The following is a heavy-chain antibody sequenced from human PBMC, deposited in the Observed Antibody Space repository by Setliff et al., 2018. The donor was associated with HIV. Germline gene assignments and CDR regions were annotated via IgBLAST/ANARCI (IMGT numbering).Heavy chain of an antibody. D-gene: IGHD3-10*01. CDR2: IGVSGYTT. CDR1: GFILSDYH. Sequence: GGSLRLSCKVSGFILSDYHMMWIRQAPGRGLEWLSYIGVSGYTTYYADSVRGRFNISRDNAENSLYLEINNVRVEDTAIYFCARERVESSYYYYGMDVWGQGTTVTVSS. V-gene: IGHV3-11*04. J-gene: IGHJ6*02. CDR3: ARERVESSYYYYGMDV.